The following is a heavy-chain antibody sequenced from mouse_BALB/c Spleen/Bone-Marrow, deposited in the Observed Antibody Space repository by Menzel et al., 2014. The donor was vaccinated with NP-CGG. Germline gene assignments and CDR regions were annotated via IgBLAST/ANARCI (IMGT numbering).Heavy chain of an antibody. CDR1: GFTFSDYG. CDR2: ISNLAYSI. CDR3: ARAGYDGYPWYFDV. V-gene: IGHV5-15*02. D-gene: IGHD2-3*01. Sequence: EVKVVESRGGLVQPGGSRKLSCAASGFTFSDYGMAWVRQAPGKGPEWVAFISNLAYSIYYADTVTGRFTISRENAKNTLYLEISSLRSEDSAMYYCARAGYDGYPWYFDVWGAGTTVTVSS. J-gene: IGHJ1*01.